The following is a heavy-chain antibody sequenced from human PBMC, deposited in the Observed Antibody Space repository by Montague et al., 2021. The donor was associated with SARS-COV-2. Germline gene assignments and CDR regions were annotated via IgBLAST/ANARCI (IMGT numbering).Heavy chain of an antibody. Sequence: SETLSLTCTVSGGSINNSYWSWIRQPPGEGLEWIGYIYYSGSTSYNPSLKSRVTISLDTSKNQFSLNLTSVTAADTALYFCARELEIHDFLSGYYIGDWGQGTLVTVSS. V-gene: IGHV4-59*01. J-gene: IGHJ4*02. D-gene: IGHD3-3*01. CDR1: GGSINNSY. CDR3: ARELEIHDFLSGYYIGD. CDR2: IYYSGST.